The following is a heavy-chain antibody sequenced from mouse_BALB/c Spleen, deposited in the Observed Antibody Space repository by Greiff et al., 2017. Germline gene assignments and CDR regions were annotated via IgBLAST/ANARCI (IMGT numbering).Heavy chain of an antibody. CDR1: GYSITSGYY. D-gene: IGHD1-1*01. CDR3: ARGDYGGYAMDY. Sequence: ESGPGLVKPSQSLSLTCSVTGYSITSGYYWNWIRQFPGNKLEWMGYISYDGSNNYNPSLKNRISITRDTSKNQFFLKLNSVTTEDTATYYCARGDYGGYAMDYWGQGTSVTVSS. J-gene: IGHJ4*01. CDR2: ISYDGSN. V-gene: IGHV3-6*02.